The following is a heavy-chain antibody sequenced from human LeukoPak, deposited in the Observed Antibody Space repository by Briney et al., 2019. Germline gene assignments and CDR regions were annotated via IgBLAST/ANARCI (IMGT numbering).Heavy chain of an antibody. CDR3: ARRFGEGAFDI. CDR1: GFTFSTYS. J-gene: IGHJ3*02. Sequence: GGSLRLSCAASGFTFSTYSMNWVRQAPGKGLEWVSSISGSRNYIYYADSVKGRFTISRDNAKNTLYLQMNSLRAEDTAGYYCARRFGEGAFDIWGQGTMVTVSS. V-gene: IGHV3-21*01. D-gene: IGHD3-10*01. CDR2: ISGSRNYI.